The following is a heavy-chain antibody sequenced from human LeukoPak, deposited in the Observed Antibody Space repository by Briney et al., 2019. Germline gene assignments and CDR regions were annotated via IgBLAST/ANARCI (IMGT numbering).Heavy chain of an antibody. Sequence: PSETLSLTCTVSGGSISSGSYYWSWIRQPAGKGLEWIGRIYTSGSTNYNPSLKSRVTISVDTSKNQFSLKLSSVTAADTAVYYCARSIYIVVVPAAAYYYGMDVWGQGTMVTVSS. CDR1: GGSISSGSYY. CDR3: ARSIYIVVVPAAAYYYGMDV. J-gene: IGHJ6*02. V-gene: IGHV4-61*02. D-gene: IGHD2-2*01. CDR2: IYTSGST.